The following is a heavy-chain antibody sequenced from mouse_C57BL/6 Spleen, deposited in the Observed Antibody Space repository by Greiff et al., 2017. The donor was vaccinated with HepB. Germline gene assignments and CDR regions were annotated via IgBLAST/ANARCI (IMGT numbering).Heavy chain of an antibody. Sequence: VQLQQSGAELVRPGASVTLSCKASGYTFTDYEMHWVKQTPVHGLEWIGAIDPETGGTAYNQKFKGKAILTADKSSSTAYMELRSLTSEDSAVYYCTRWDYEGTGYWGQGTTLTVSS. CDR1: GYTFTDYE. CDR3: TRWDYEGTGY. D-gene: IGHD2-4*01. J-gene: IGHJ2*01. V-gene: IGHV1-15*01. CDR2: IDPETGGT.